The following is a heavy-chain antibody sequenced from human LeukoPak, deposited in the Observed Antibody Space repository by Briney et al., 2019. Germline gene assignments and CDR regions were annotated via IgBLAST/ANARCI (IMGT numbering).Heavy chain of an antibody. D-gene: IGHD5-24*01. CDR1: GFSLGDYA. J-gene: IGHJ5*02. V-gene: IGHV3-30*04. CDR3: AKVRDRNWFDP. Sequence: GGSLRLSCTASGFSLGDYAMTWVRQAPGKGLEWVAVISYDGSNKYYADSVKGRFTISRDNSKNTLYLQMNSLRAEDTAVYYCAKVRDRNWFDPWGQGTLVTVSS. CDR2: ISYDGSNK.